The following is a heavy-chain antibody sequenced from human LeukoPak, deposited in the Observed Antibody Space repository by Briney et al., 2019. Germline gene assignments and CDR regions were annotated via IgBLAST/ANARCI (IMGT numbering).Heavy chain of an antibody. CDR3: ANARVWGRFYDILTGYYLGAFDI. Sequence: PGGSLRLSCAASGFTFSSYAMSWVRQAPGKGLEWVSAISGSGGSTYYADSVKGRFTISRDNSKNTLYLQMNSLRAEDTAVYYCANARVWGRFYDILTGYYLGAFDIWGQGTMVTVSS. CDR1: GFTFSSYA. CDR2: ISGSGGST. D-gene: IGHD3-9*01. V-gene: IGHV3-23*01. J-gene: IGHJ3*02.